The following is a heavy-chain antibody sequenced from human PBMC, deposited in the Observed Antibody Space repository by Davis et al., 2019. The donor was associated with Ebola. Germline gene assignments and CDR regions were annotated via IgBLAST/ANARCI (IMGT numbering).Heavy chain of an antibody. CDR3: ASWADYYDSSGYYPPDAFDI. Sequence: ASVKVSCKASGYTFTGYYMHWVRQAPGQGLEWMGRINPNSGGTNYAQKFQGRVTMTRDTSISTAYMELSRLRSDDTAVYYCASWADYYDSSGYYPPDAFDIWGQGTMVTVSS. V-gene: IGHV1-2*06. CDR1: GYTFTGYY. J-gene: IGHJ3*02. D-gene: IGHD3-22*01. CDR2: INPNSGGT.